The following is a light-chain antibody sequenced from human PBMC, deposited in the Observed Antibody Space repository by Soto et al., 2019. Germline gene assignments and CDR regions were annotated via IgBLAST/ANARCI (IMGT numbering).Light chain of an antibody. CDR2: GAS. V-gene: IGKV3-20*01. J-gene: IGKJ1*01. CDR3: QQYGSSSWT. Sequence: EIVLTQSPGTLSLSPGERAALSCRASQSVSSSYLAWYQQRPGQAPRLLIYGASSRATGIPDRFSGSGSGTEFTLTISRLEPEDFAVYYCQQYGSSSWTFGQGTKVGIK. CDR1: QSVSSSY.